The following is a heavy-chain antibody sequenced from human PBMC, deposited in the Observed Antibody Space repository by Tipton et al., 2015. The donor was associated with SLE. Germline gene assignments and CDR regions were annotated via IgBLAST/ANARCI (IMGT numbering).Heavy chain of an antibody. D-gene: IGHD1-14*01. CDR3: ARLGTEWAYVDV. V-gene: IGHV4-59*11. CDR1: GGSISSHY. CDR2: IFHSGGT. J-gene: IGHJ6*04. Sequence: TLSLTCAVSGGSISSHYWSWIRQPPGKGLEWIGDIFHSGGTNYNPSLKSRVTISVDKSKNQFSLKLSSVAAADTAVYYCARLGTEWAYVDVWGKGTTVTVSS.